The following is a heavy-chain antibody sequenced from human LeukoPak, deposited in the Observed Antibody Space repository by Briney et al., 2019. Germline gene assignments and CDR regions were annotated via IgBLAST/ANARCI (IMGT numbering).Heavy chain of an antibody. Sequence: VASVKVSCKASGYSFGNFGVHWLRHAPGQRLEWMGWINGGNGYTKYSQKFQGRVTITRDTSATTAYMELSSLTPEDTTVYYYARCINGAFDYWGQGTLVTVSS. CDR1: GYSFGNFG. J-gene: IGHJ4*02. V-gene: IGHV1-3*01. CDR2: INGGNGYT. CDR3: ARCINGAFDY. D-gene: IGHD2-8*01.